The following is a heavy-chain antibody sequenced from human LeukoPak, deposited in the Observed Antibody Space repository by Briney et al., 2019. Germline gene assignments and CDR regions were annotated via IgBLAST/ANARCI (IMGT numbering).Heavy chain of an antibody. Sequence: SETLSLTCAVYGGSFSGYYWSWIRQPPGKGLEWIGEINHSGSTNYNPSLKSRVTISVDKSKNQFSLKLSSVTAADTAVYYCASHYYDSTNYYYGMDVWGQGTTVTVSS. V-gene: IGHV4-34*01. D-gene: IGHD3-22*01. CDR3: ASHYYDSTNYYYGMDV. CDR1: GGSFSGYY. CDR2: INHSGST. J-gene: IGHJ6*02.